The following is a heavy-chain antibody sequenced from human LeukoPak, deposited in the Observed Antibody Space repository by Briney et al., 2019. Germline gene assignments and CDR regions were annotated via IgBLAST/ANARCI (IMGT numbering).Heavy chain of an antibody. CDR3: ARVTGGFDP. J-gene: IGHJ5*02. Sequence: SETPSLTCTVSGGSISSYYWSWIRQPPGKGLEWVGYIYYSGSTDYNPSLKSLVTISVDTTKTQFSLKLSPETAADTAVYYCARVTGGFDPWGQGTLVTVSS. CDR1: GGSISSYY. D-gene: IGHD2-8*02. V-gene: IGHV4-59*01. CDR2: IYYSGST.